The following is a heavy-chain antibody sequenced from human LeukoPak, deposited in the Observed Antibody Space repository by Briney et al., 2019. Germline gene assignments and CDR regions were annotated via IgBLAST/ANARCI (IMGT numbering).Heavy chain of an antibody. CDR1: GVSISSHY. CDR2: IYYSGST. J-gene: IGHJ5*02. CDR3: ARGHCSSTSCSRNWFDP. Sequence: PSETLSLTCTVSGVSISSHYWSWIRQPPGKGLEWIGYIYYSGSTNYNPSLKSRVTISVDTSKNQFSLKLSSVTAADTAVYYCARGHCSSTSCSRNWFDPWGQGTLDTVSS. D-gene: IGHD2-2*01. V-gene: IGHV4-59*11.